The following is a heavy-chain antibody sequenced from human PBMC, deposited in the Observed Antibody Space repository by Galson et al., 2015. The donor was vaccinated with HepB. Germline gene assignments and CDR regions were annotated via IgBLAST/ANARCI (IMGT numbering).Heavy chain of an antibody. CDR3: AKDQNCTKSVCYTYFYNGMDV. CDR1: KFSFSDYA. J-gene: IGHJ6*02. Sequence: SLRLSCAASKFSFSDYAMSWVRQAPGKGLEWLSFISGSGISTYYANSVKGRFTISRDNSNNMLYLQMNSLIAEDTAVYYCAKDQNCTKSVCYTYFYNGMDVWGQGTTVTVSS. CDR2: ISGSGIST. D-gene: IGHD2-8*01. V-gene: IGHV3-23*01.